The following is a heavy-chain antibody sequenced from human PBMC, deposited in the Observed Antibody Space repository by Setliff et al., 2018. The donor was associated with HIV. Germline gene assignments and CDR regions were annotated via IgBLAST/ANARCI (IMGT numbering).Heavy chain of an antibody. J-gene: IGHJ4*02. CDR2: IRSSRGST. D-gene: IGHD5-12*01. V-gene: IGHV3-30*02. Sequence: GGSLRLSCAASGFTFSDFAMHWVRQAPGKGLEWLAFIRSSRGSTYYLDSVKGRFTVSGGNSKNIMYLQMSNLRLEDTAVYYCARESSSGSQDYWGQGTPVTVSS. CDR1: GFTFSDFA. CDR3: ARESSSGSQDY.